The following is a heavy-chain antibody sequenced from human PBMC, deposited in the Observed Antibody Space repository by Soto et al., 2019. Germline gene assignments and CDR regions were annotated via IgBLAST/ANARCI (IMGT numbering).Heavy chain of an antibody. CDR1: GGSISSYY. CDR2: IYTSGST. CDR3: ARDRPPSHRGYSYGYYNNWFDP. J-gene: IGHJ5*02. D-gene: IGHD5-18*01. Sequence: PSETLSLTCTVSGGSISSYYWSWIRQPAGKGLEWIGRIYTSGSTNYNPSLKSRGTMSVDTSKNQFSLKLSSVTAADTAVYYCARDRPPSHRGYSYGYYNNWFDPWGQGPLVTVSS. V-gene: IGHV4-4*07.